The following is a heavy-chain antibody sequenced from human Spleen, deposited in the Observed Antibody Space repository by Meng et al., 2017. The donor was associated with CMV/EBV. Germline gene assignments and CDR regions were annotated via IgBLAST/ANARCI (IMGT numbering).Heavy chain of an antibody. V-gene: IGHV4-59*01. Sequence: GSLRLSCTVSGDSIRNYYWSWIRQPPGKGLEWIGYIWYSGSSNYNSSLKSRVTISVDASKNQFSLKLSSVTAADTGVYYCARTPLYCRTTACYPEAFDSWGQGTLVTVSS. J-gene: IGHJ4*02. D-gene: IGHD2-2*01. CDR1: GDSIRNYY. CDR3: ARTPLYCRTTACYPEAFDS. CDR2: IWYSGSS.